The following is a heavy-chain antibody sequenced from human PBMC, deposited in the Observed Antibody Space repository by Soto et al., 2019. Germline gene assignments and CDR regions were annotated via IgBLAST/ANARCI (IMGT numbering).Heavy chain of an antibody. V-gene: IGHV4-31*03. CDR2: VSPSGTT. CDR3: ARDRGSYGMDV. J-gene: IGHJ6*02. CDR1: GDSISVGYY. Sequence: QVQLQESGPGLVKPSQTLSLTCTVSGDSISVGYYWSWIRQHPGKGLEWIGYVSPSGTTYYNPSLKSRVSISTDTSKNQSSLEVSSVTAAATAVYYCARDRGSYGMDVWGQGTTVTVSS.